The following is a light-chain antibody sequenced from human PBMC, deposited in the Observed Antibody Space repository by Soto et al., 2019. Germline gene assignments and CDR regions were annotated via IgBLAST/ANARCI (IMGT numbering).Light chain of an antibody. CDR3: CSYAGSYTHV. J-gene: IGLJ1*01. Sequence: QSALTQPRSVSGSPGQSVTISCTGTSSDVGGYNYVSWYQQHPGKAPKLMIYDVIKRPSGVPDRFSDSKSGNTASLTISGLQAEDEADYYCCSYAGSYTHVFGTGTKLTVL. V-gene: IGLV2-11*01. CDR2: DVI. CDR1: SSDVGGYNY.